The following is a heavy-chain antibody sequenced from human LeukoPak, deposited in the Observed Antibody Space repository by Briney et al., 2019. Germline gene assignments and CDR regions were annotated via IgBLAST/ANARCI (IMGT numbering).Heavy chain of an antibody. J-gene: IGHJ4*02. CDR2: IIPIFGTA. D-gene: IGHD1-26*01. CDR1: GGTFSSYA. V-gene: IGHV1-69*05. Sequence: ASVKVSCKASGGTFSSYAISWVRQAPGQGLEWMGGIIPIFGTANYAQKFQGRVTITTDESTSTAYMELSSLRSEDTAVYYCAGGFVGGSDDYGDYWGQGTLVTVSS. CDR3: AGGFVGGSDDYGDY.